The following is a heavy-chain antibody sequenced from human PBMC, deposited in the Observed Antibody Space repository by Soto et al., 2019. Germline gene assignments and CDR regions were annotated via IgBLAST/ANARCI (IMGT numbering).Heavy chain of an antibody. D-gene: IGHD3-3*01. CDR1: GYNFAGYW. J-gene: IGHJ4*02. CDR3: ARGGVSTRTFDY. V-gene: IGHV5-51*01. Sequence: GESLKISCKGSGYNFAGYWIAWVRQMPGKGLESMGIIYPSDSDTRYRPSFQGQVTISADKSISSAYLQWSSLRASDTAMYYCARGGVSTRTFDYWGQGTPVTVSS. CDR2: IYPSDSDT.